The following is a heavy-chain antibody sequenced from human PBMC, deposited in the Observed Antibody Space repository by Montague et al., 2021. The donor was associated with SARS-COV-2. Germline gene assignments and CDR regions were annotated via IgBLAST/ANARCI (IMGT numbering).Heavy chain of an antibody. CDR1: GGSISSYY. J-gene: IGHJ6*02. CDR2: IYSSGST. Sequence: SETLSLTCTVSGGSISSYYWSWIRQPAGKGLEWIGRIYSSGSTNYNPSLKSRVTMSVDTSKNQFSLKLSSVTAADTALYYCARVRPRSYYYGSGTYTGVGYGMDVWGQGTTVTVSS. CDR3: ARVRPRSYYYGSGTYTGVGYGMDV. D-gene: IGHD3-10*01. V-gene: IGHV4-4*07.